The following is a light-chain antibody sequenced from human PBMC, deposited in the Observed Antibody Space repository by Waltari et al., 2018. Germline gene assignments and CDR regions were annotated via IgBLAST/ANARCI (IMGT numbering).Light chain of an antibody. J-gene: IGLJ2*01. CDR1: SSDFGSYNL. Sequence: QSALTQPASVSGSPGQSITISCTGASSDFGSYNLVSWYQQHPGKAPKVKIYEVTKPPSGVSYRFSGSRSGNTASLTISGLQPEDEADYYCCSYAGSGTLDVVFGGGTKLTVL. CDR2: EVT. CDR3: CSYAGSGTLDVV. V-gene: IGLV2-23*02.